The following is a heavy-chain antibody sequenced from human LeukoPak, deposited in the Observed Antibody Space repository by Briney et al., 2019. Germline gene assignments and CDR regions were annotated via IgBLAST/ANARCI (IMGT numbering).Heavy chain of an antibody. CDR1: GFTFDDYT. CDR2: INWNGGST. CDR3: ARVEWRWLYFDY. V-gene: IGHV3-20*04. D-gene: IGHD5-24*01. J-gene: IGHJ4*02. Sequence: PGGSLRLSCAASGFTFDDYTMSWVRQAPGKGLEWVSGINWNGGSTGYVDSVKGRFTISRDNSKNTLYLQMNSLRAEDTAVYYCARVEWRWLYFDYWGQGTLVTVSS.